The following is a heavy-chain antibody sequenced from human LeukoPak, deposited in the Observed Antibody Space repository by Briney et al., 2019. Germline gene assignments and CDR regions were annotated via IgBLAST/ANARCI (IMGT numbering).Heavy chain of an antibody. CDR1: GFTFDDYA. V-gene: IGHV3-9*01. CDR2: INWSSGSI. CDR3: EKDGRGVGLGGGNYFDY. Sequence: GWSLRLSCAASGFTFDDYAMHWVRQAPGKGLEWVSGINWSSGSIGYADSVKGRFTISRDNAKNSLYLQMNILRTEDTALYYVEKDGRGVGLGGGNYFDYWGRGTLVTVSS. J-gene: IGHJ4*02. D-gene: IGHD3-16*01.